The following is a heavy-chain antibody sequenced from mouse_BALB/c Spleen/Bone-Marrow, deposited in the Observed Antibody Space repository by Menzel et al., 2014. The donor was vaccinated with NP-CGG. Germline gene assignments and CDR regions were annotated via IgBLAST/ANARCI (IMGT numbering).Heavy chain of an antibody. CDR2: ITSDSTII. D-gene: IGHD2-4*01. CDR1: GFTFSNFG. CDR3: AREDYAGPVDY. V-gene: IGHV5-17*02. J-gene: IGHJ4*01. Sequence: EVQVVESGGGLVQPGGSRKLSCAASGFTFSNFGMHWIRQAPEKGLEWVAYITSDSTIIYYADTVRGRFTISRDNPKNTLFLQMTSLRSEDSAMYYCAREDYAGPVDYWGHGTSVTVSS.